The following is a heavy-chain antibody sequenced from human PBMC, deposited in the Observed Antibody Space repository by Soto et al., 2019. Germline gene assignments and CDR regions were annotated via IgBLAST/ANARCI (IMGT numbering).Heavy chain of an antibody. V-gene: IGHV3-48*03. Sequence: GGSLRLSCAVSGFAFSSSEMYWVRQAPGKGLEWISYIHPSGQPIFYADSVKGRFTISRDNANNSVFLQMNSLRAEDTAVYYCARRASRWGQGTMVTVSS. CDR2: IHPSGQPI. J-gene: IGHJ3*01. CDR1: GFAFSSSE. CDR3: ARRASR. D-gene: IGHD1-26*01.